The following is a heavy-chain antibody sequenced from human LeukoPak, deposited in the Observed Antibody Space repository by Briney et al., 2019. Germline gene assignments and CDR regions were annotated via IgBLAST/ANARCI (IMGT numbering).Heavy chain of an antibody. CDR2: ISGTGAST. CDR3: AKGARVGAGKYYFDY. J-gene: IGHJ4*02. Sequence: GGSLRLSCAASGFTFSSYAMSWVRQAPGKGLEWVSSISGTGASTYYADSVKGRFTISRDSSKNTLYLQMNSLRAEDTAVYYCAKGARVGAGKYYFDYWGQGTLVTVSS. D-gene: IGHD1-1*01. V-gene: IGHV3-23*01. CDR1: GFTFSSYA.